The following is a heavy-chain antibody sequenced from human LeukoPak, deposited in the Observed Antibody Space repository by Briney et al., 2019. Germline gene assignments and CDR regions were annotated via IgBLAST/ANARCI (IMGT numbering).Heavy chain of an antibody. CDR1: GGTSNSHA. CDR3: ATTNDGGGYQWGDFFDF. V-gene: IGHV1-69*04. J-gene: IGHJ4*02. Sequence: GASVKVSCKASGGTSNSHAISWVRQAPEQGLEWMGRIIPNLGTTNRAQNFQDRVTLTADKSTNTAYMELISLTSDDTAVYYCATTNDGGGYQWGDFFDFWGQGTLVTVSS. CDR2: IIPNLGTT. D-gene: IGHD3-22*01.